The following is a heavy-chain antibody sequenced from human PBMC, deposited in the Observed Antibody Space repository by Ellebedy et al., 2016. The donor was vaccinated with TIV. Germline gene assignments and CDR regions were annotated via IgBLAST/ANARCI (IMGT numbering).Heavy chain of an antibody. CDR2: TYHSGST. Sequence: MPGGSLRLSCAVSGGSISSSNRWSWVRKPPGKRMEWIGETYHSGSTNYNPSLKSRVTISVDTSKNQFSLKLSAVTAADTAVYFCAREGRDTAMGLDYWGQGTLVTVSS. CDR1: GGSISSSNR. D-gene: IGHD5-18*01. J-gene: IGHJ4*02. CDR3: AREGRDTAMGLDY. V-gene: IGHV4-4*01.